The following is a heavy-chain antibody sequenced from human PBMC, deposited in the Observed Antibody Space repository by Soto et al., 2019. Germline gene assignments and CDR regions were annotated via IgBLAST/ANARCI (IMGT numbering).Heavy chain of an antibody. CDR1: GITFSSYW. Sequence: GGSLRLSCAASGITFSSYWMHWVRQAPGKGLVWVSRINSDGSRTDYADSVMGRFTISRDNAKNTLGLQMNSLRTEDTAVYYCARGAGVWLSYYYGMDVWGQGITVTVSS. CDR2: INSDGSRT. D-gene: IGHD5-12*01. V-gene: IGHV3-74*01. J-gene: IGHJ6*02. CDR3: ARGAGVWLSYYYGMDV.